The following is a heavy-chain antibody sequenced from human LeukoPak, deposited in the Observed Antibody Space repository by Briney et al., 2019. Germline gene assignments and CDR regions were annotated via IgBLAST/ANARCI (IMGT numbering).Heavy chain of an antibody. D-gene: IGHD4-17*01. V-gene: IGHV3-30*18. CDR3: AKDPSTTVPYYYYYYYMDV. Sequence: GGSLRLSCAASGFTFSSYGMHWVRQAPGKGLEWVAVISYDGSNKYYADSVKGRFTISRDNSKNTLYLQMNSLRAEDTAVYYCAKDPSTTVPYYYYYYYMDVWGKGTTVTISS. J-gene: IGHJ6*03. CDR2: ISYDGSNK. CDR1: GFTFSSYG.